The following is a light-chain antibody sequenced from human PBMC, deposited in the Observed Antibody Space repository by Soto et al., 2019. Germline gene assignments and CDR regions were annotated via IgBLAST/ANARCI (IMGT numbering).Light chain of an antibody. Sequence: EIVLTQSPATVSLSPGERATLSCRSSQSVNSLFFGWHQQKPGQAPRLLIYSVSNRATGVPARFSGSGSGTEFTLTISSLQSEDFAVYYCQQYNNWPLTFGQGTRLEI. CDR3: QQYNNWPLT. J-gene: IGKJ5*01. CDR2: SVS. CDR1: QSVNSLF. V-gene: IGKV3-15*01.